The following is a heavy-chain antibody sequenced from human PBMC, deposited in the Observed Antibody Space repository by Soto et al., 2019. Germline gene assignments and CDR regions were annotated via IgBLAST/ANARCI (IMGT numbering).Heavy chain of an antibody. Sequence: GGSLRLSCAASGFTFSSCWMSWVRQAPGKGLEWVANIKQDGSEKYYVDSVKGRFAISRGNAEKSLYLQMNSLRAEDTAVYYCATYDFWGWMDVWGQGTTVTVSS. CDR3: ATYDFWGWMDV. D-gene: IGHD3-3*01. V-gene: IGHV3-7*01. CDR1: GFTFSSCW. CDR2: IKQDGSEK. J-gene: IGHJ6*02.